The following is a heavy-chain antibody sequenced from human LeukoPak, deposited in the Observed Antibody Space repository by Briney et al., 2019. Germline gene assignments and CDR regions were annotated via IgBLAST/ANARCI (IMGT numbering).Heavy chain of an antibody. Sequence: GASVKVSCKASGYTFTSYYMHWVRQAPGQGLEWMGIINPSGGSTSYAQKLQGRVTMTRNTSISTAYMELSSLRSEDTAVYYCARDAYSSGWYPHDYYYGMDVWGQGTTVTVSS. V-gene: IGHV1-46*01. J-gene: IGHJ6*02. CDR2: INPSGGST. D-gene: IGHD6-19*01. CDR3: ARDAYSSGWYPHDYYYGMDV. CDR1: GYTFTSYY.